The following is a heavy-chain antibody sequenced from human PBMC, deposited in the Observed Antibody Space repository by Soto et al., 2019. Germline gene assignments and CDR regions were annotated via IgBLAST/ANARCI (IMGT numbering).Heavy chain of an antibody. Sequence: PSETLSLTCTVSGGSIISGDYYWSWIRQPPGKGLEWIGYIYYSGSTYYNPSLKSRVTISVDTSKNQFSLKLSSVTAADTAVYYCARGIVVVPSAAHHWFDPWGRGTLVTVSS. CDR2: IYYSGST. CDR3: ARGIVVVPSAAHHWFDP. D-gene: IGHD2-2*01. J-gene: IGHJ5*02. V-gene: IGHV4-30-4*01. CDR1: GGSIISGDYY.